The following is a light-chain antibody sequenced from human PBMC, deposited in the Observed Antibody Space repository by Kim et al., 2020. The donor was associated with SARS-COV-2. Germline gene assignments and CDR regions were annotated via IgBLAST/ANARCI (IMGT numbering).Light chain of an antibody. Sequence: SYELTQPPSVSEAPGKTARITCGGNNIGSNSVHWYQQRPGQAPVVVIYYDSDRPSGIPERFSGSNSGNTATLTISRAEAGDEADYYCQVWDSSSAHVVFG. CDR2: YDS. CDR1: NIGSNS. CDR3: QVWDSSSAHVV. J-gene: IGLJ3*02. V-gene: IGLV3-21*04.